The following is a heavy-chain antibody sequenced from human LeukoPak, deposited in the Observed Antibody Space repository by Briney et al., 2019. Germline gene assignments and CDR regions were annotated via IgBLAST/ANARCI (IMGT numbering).Heavy chain of an antibody. V-gene: IGHV3-11*06. CDR2: ISTSSSYT. J-gene: IGHJ5*02. CDR1: GFTFSDYY. CDR3: ARDWAQSNENWFDP. Sequence: PGGSLRLSRAASGFTFSDYYMSWVRQAPGKGLEWVSYISTSSSYTNYADSVKGRFTISRDNAKNSLYLQMHSLRAEDTAVYYCARDWAQSNENWFDPWGQGTLVTVSS. D-gene: IGHD1-1*01.